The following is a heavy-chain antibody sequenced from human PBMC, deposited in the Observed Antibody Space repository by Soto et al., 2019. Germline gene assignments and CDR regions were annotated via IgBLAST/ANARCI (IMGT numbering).Heavy chain of an antibody. D-gene: IGHD3-3*01. V-gene: IGHV3-30*18. Sequence: GESLKISCAASGFTFNSCGMHWVRQAPGKGLEWVAVVSYDGSNKYYGDSVKGRFTISRDNSKNTLYLQMNSLRVEDTAVYYCTKGEPIKLFGVVPGGIDYWGQGTLVTVSS. J-gene: IGHJ4*02. CDR2: VSYDGSNK. CDR3: TKGEPIKLFGVVPGGIDY. CDR1: GFTFNSCG.